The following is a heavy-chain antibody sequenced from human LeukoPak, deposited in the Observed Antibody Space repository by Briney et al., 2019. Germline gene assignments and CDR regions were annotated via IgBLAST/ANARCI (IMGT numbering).Heavy chain of an antibody. D-gene: IGHD2-2*02. V-gene: IGHV1-8*01. CDR2: MNPNSGNT. CDR1: GYTFTSYD. CDR3: ARRGLTNEDTYCNSTGCYIASGDWFDP. Sequence: GASVKVSCKASGYTFTSYDINWVRQATGQGLEWMGWMNPNSGNTGYAQKFQGRVTMTRNTSISTACMELSSLRSEDTAVYYCARRGLTNEDTYCNSTGCYIASGDWFDPWGQGTLVTVSS. J-gene: IGHJ5*02.